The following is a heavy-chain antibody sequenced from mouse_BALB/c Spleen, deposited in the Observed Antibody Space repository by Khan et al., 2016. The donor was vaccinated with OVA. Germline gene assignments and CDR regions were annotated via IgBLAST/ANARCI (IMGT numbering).Heavy chain of an antibody. CDR3: ARKNGSDFDY. D-gene: IGHD1-1*01. CDR2: INPHIGEA. V-gene: IGHV1-20*02. J-gene: IGHJ2*01. CDR1: GYSFTGYF. Sequence: EVQLQQSGPELVKPGASVKISCTASGYSFTGYFMNWVMQSHGKSLEWIGRINPHIGEAFYNQKFKGKATLTVDESSSTAHMELRSLASEDSAGYYCARKNGSDFDYWGQGTTLTVSS.